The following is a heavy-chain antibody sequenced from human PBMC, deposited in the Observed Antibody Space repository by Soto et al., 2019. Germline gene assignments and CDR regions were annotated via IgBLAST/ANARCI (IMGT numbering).Heavy chain of an antibody. CDR1: GYPFINYY. D-gene: IGHD6-13*01. CDR2: FNPTSGST. V-gene: IGHV1-46*01. Sequence: QVQLVQSGAEVKKPGASVKLSCKASGYPFINYYIHWVRQAPGQGLEWMGIFNPTSGSTNYEQKFQGRVTLTMDTSTRTVYMELSSLRFDDTAVYYCARDLAAGDYWGQGTLVTVSS. J-gene: IGHJ4*02. CDR3: ARDLAAGDY.